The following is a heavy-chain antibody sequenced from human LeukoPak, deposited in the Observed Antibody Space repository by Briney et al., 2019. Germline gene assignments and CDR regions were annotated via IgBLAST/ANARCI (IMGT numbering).Heavy chain of an antibody. CDR1: GFTFSSYA. V-gene: IGHV3-30*04. D-gene: IGHD3-10*01. CDR3: ARDGYYYGSGSYYKVDFDY. J-gene: IGHJ4*02. CDR2: ISYDGSNK. Sequence: GRSLRLSCAASGFTFSSYAMHWVRQAPGKGLEWVAVISYDGSNKYYADSVKGRFTISRDNAKNSLYLQMNSLRAEDTAVYYCARDGYYYGSGSYYKVDFDYWGQGTLVTVSS.